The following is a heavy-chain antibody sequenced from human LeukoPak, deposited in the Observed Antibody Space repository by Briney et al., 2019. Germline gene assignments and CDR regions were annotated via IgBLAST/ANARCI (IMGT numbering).Heavy chain of an antibody. CDR3: AREMYSGMYNDAFDI. Sequence: PRGSLRLSCTASGFTVSSNYMSWVRQAPGKGLEWVSVIRSDGSTNHADSVKGRFTISRDNSKNTLYLQMNNLRAEDTAMYYCAREMYSGMYNDAFDIWGQGTKVTVSS. J-gene: IGHJ3*02. D-gene: IGHD1-26*01. CDR2: IRSDGST. CDR1: GFTVSSNY. V-gene: IGHV3-53*01.